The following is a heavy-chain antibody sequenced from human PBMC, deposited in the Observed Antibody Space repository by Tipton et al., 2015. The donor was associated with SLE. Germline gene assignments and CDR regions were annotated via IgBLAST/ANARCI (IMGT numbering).Heavy chain of an antibody. V-gene: IGHV3-7*01. CDR3: ASITRDGADDY. CDR1: GFTFSSYW. D-gene: IGHD1-14*01. J-gene: IGHJ4*02. CDR2: IKQDGSEK. Sequence: SLRLSCAASGFTFSSYWMSWVRQAPGKGLEWVANIKQDGSEKYYVDSVKGRFTISRDNAKNSLYLQMNSLRAEDTAVYYCASITRDGADDYWGQGTLVTVSS.